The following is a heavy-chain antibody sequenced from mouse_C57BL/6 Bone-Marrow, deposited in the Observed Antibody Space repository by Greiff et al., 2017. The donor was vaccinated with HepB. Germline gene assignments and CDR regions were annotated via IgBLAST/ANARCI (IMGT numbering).Heavy chain of an antibody. D-gene: IGHD1-1*01. CDR1: GYTFTSYW. CDR3: ARRYYYGSSPHWYFDV. CDR2: IDPNSGGT. J-gene: IGHJ1*03. Sequence: VKQSCKASGYTFTSYWMHWVKQRPGRGLEWIGRIDPNSGGTKYNEKFKSKATLTVDKPSSTAYMQLSSLTSEDSAVYYCARRYYYGSSPHWYFDVWGTGTTVTVSS. V-gene: IGHV1-72*01.